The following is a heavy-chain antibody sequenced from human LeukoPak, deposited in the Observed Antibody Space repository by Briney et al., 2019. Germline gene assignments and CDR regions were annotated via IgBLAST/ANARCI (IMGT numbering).Heavy chain of an antibody. Sequence: PGGSLRLSCAASGFTFSSYGMSWVRQAPGKGLEWVSAISGSGGSTYYADSVRGRFTISRDNSKNTLYLQMNSLRAEDTAVYYCAKGPKWELQPEYFQHWGQGTLVTVSS. V-gene: IGHV3-23*01. D-gene: IGHD1-26*01. CDR3: AKGPKWELQPEYFQH. J-gene: IGHJ1*01. CDR1: GFTFSSYG. CDR2: ISGSGGST.